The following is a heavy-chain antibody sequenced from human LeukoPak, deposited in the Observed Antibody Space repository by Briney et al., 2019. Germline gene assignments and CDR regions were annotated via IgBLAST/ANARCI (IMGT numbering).Heavy chain of an antibody. V-gene: IGHV4-31*03. CDR2: IFYSGTT. J-gene: IGHJ4*02. CDR1: GGSISSGGYY. D-gene: IGHD4-17*01. CDR3: ARYGAPFDS. Sequence: PSETLPLTCTVSGGSISSGGYYWSWIRQHPGKGLEFIGYIFYSGTTYYNPSLKSRVSISLDTSLNQFSLKVISVTAADTAVYYCARYGAPFDSWGQGTLVTVSS.